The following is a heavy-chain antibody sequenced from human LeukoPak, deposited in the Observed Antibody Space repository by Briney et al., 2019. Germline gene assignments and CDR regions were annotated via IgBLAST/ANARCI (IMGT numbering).Heavy chain of an antibody. CDR3: ARSGTSYYYGSGSYLGYFDY. CDR2: IYYSGST. CDR1: GGSISSYY. D-gene: IGHD3-10*01. Sequence: PSETLSLTCTVSGGSISSYYWSWIRQPPGKGLEWIGYIYYSGSTNYNPSLKSRVTISVDTSKNQFSLKLSSVTAADTAVYYCARSGTSYYYGSGSYLGYFDYWGQGTLVTVSS. V-gene: IGHV4-59*08. J-gene: IGHJ4*02.